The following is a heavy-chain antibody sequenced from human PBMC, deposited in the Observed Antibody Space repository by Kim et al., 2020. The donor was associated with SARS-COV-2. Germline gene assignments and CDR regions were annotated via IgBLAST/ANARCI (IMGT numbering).Heavy chain of an antibody. CDR3: AKGAHTRIAAAGTGYFQH. Sequence: GGSLRLSCAASGFTFDDYAMHWVRQAPGKGLEWVSLISWDGGSTYYADSVKGRFTISRDNSKNSLYLQMNSLRAEDTALYYCAKGAHTRIAAAGTGYFQHWGQGTLVTVSS. D-gene: IGHD6-13*01. CDR1: GFTFDDYA. J-gene: IGHJ1*01. CDR2: ISWDGGST. V-gene: IGHV3-43D*03.